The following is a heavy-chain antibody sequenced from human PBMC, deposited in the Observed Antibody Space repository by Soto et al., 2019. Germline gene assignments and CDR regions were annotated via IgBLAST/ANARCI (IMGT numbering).Heavy chain of an antibody. J-gene: IGHJ6*02. CDR2: IDWDDDK. CDR1: GFSLSTSGMC. CDR3: ARINADSGSYRTDYYYYGMDV. V-gene: IGHV2-70*01. D-gene: IGHD1-26*01. Sequence: SGPTLVNPTQTLTLTCTVSGFSLSTSGMCVSCIREPPGNALEWLALIDWDDDKYYSTSLKTRLTISKDTSKNQVVLTMTNMDPVDTATYCCARINADSGSYRTDYYYYGMDVWGQGTTVTVSS.